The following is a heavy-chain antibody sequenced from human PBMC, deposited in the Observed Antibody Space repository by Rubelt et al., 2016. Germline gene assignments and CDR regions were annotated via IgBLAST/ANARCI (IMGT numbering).Heavy chain of an antibody. CDR2: ISSTGRTI. D-gene: IGHD1-26*01. Sequence: EVQLLESGGGLEQPGGSLRPSCAVSGFTLSSHSMNWVRQAPGKGLEWVSYISSTGRTIHYADSVKGRFTISGDNAKNSLYLQMNSLRAEDTAVYYCAKQRAGSYYVGAFDIWGRGTMVTVSS. CDR1: GFTLSSHS. J-gene: IGHJ3*02. CDR3: AKQRAGSYYVGAFDI. V-gene: IGHV3-48*04.